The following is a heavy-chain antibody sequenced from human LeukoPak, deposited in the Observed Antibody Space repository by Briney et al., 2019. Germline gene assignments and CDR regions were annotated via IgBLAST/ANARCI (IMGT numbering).Heavy chain of an antibody. D-gene: IGHD3-3*01. Sequence: PSETLSLTCTVSGGSISSGGYYWSWIRQHPGKGLEWIGYIYYSGSTYYNPSLKSRVTISVDTSKNQFSLKLSSVTAADTAVYYCARGPRRFLEWLAHYYGMDVWGQGTTVTVSS. CDR3: ARGPRRFLEWLAHYYGMDV. CDR1: GGSISSGGYY. V-gene: IGHV4-31*03. J-gene: IGHJ6*02. CDR2: IYYSGST.